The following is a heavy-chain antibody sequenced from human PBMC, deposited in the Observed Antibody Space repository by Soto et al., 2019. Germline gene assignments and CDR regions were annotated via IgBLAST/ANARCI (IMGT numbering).Heavy chain of an antibody. CDR1: GFTFSNFG. CDR3: VKGSEVARQELDH. J-gene: IGHJ4*02. Sequence: QVQLVESGGGVVQPGRSPRLSCAASGFTFSNFGMHWVRQAPGKGLEWVAAISSDGGDKYYSHSVKDRFTISRDNSKNKVFLKMNSLRVEDTAVYYCVKGSEVARQELDHWGQGILVTVAS. CDR2: ISSDGGDK. D-gene: IGHD2-15*01. V-gene: IGHV3-30*18.